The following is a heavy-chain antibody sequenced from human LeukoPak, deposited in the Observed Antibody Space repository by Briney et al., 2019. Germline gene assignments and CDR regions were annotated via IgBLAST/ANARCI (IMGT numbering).Heavy chain of an antibody. Sequence: GGSLRLSCAASGFTFSSYGMHWVRQAPGKGLEWVAVIWYDGSNKYYADSVKGRFTISRDNAKNSLYLQMNSLRAEDTAVYYCARDINEYSSSPDYWGQGTLVTVSS. J-gene: IGHJ4*02. CDR3: ARDINEYSSSPDY. CDR1: GFTFSSYG. D-gene: IGHD6-13*01. V-gene: IGHV3-33*01. CDR2: IWYDGSNK.